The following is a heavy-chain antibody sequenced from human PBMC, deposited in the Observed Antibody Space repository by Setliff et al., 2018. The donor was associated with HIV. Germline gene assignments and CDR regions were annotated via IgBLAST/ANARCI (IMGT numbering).Heavy chain of an antibody. CDR1: GYTFSTYG. D-gene: IGHD2-2*01. CDR3: ARDRGVYCISSSCYSPVDAFDI. J-gene: IGHJ3*02. V-gene: IGHV1-18*01. Sequence: ASVKVSCKASGYTFSTYGISWVRQAPGQGLEWIGWISAYNGNTNYAQKLQGRVTVTTDPSTSTAYMELGSMRSDDTAVYYCARDRGVYCISSSCYSPVDAFDIWGQGTMVTVSS. CDR2: ISAYNGNT.